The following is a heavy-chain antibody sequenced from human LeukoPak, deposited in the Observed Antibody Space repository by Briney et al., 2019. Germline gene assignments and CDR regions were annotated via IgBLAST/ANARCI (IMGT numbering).Heavy chain of an antibody. CDR2: IISSSSYI. D-gene: IGHD1-7*01. CDR1: GFTFSSYS. CDR3: ARGLELPPAFDI. V-gene: IGHV3-21*01. J-gene: IGHJ3*02. Sequence: GGSLRHSCAASGFTFSSYSMNWVRQAPGRGLGWVSSIISSSSYIYYADSVKGRLTISKDNAKNSLYLQMNSLRAEDTAVYYCARGLELPPAFDIWGQGTMVTVSS.